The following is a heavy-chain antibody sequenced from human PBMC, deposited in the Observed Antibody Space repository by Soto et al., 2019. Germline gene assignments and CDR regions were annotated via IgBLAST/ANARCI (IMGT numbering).Heavy chain of an antibody. V-gene: IGHV1-3*01. CDR1: GYTFTRYT. J-gene: IGHJ5*02. Sequence: ASVKVSCKASGYTFTRYTMNWVRQAPGQRLEWMGWINPDNGNTKSSQKFQDRVIITRDTSASTAYMDLSSLRSEDTAVYYCARGILTYQLDPWGHLTLFPASS. D-gene: IGHD2-2*01. CDR3: ARGILTYQLDP. CDR2: INPDNGNT.